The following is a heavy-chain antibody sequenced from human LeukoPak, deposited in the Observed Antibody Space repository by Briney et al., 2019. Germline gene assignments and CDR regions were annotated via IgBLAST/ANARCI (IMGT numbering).Heavy chain of an antibody. CDR1: GCIFSSYS. D-gene: IGHD5-12*01. CDR2: ICSSGDYI. CDR3: ARELVAKQDLDY. Sequence: PGGSLRLSCAAPGCIFSSYSMNWVRHAPGKGQQWVSSICSSGDYIHHADSVKGRFTISRDNAKNSLYLQMTSLRAEDTAVYYCARELVAKQDLDYWGQGTLVTVSS. J-gene: IGHJ4*02. V-gene: IGHV3-21*01.